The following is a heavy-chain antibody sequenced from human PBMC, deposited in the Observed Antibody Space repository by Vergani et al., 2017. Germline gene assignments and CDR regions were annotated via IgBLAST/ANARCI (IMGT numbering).Heavy chain of an antibody. J-gene: IGHJ5*02. Sequence: EVQLLESGGGLVQPGGSLRLTCAASDFTFSNYAMNWVRQAPGKGLEWVSGISGSGVSAYYTDSVKGRFTISRDNSKNMLFLQMNNLRTEDTAIYYCARCFRDGGMIYGGTVENWFDPWGQGTQVTVSS. CDR1: DFTFSNYA. D-gene: IGHD3-16*01. V-gene: IGHV3-23*01. CDR2: ISGSGVSA. CDR3: ARCFRDGGMIYGGTVENWFDP.